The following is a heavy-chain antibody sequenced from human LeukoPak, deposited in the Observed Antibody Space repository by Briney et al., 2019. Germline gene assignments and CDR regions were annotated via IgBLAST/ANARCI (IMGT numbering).Heavy chain of an antibody. CDR1: GGSISSGGYY. D-gene: IGHD5-12*01. Sequence: SETLSLTCNVSGGSISSGGYYWSWIRQHPGKGLEWIGYIYYSGSAYYNPSLKSRVSISVDTSKNQFSLKLSSVTAADTAVYYCARGYSGYDPFDYWGQGALVTVSS. CDR2: IYYSGSA. J-gene: IGHJ4*02. V-gene: IGHV4-31*03. CDR3: ARGYSGYDPFDY.